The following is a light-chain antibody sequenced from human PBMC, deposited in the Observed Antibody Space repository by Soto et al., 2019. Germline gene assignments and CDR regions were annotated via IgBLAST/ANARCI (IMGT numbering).Light chain of an antibody. Sequence: DIQMTQSPSTLSASIGDRVTITCRASQSLNNWLAWFQQKPGKAPKLLIAMASYLESGVPSRFSGSGSGTEFTLTITSLQPDDFATYYCQQYNTFPRTFGQGTKVEL. J-gene: IGKJ1*01. CDR1: QSLNNW. V-gene: IGKV1-5*03. CDR2: MAS. CDR3: QQYNTFPRT.